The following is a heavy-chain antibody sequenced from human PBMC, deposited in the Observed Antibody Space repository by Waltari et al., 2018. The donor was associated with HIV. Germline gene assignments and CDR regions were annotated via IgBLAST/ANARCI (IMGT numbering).Heavy chain of an antibody. Sequence: QVQLVQSGAEVKKPGASVKVSCKASGYTFTGYYMHWVRQAPGQGLEWMGWINPNSGDTSISTAYMELSRLRSDDTAVYYCAREAGITMIVVVRDAFDIWGQGTMVTVSS. CDR1: GYTFTGYY. V-gene: IGHV1-2*02. CDR3: AREAGITMIVVVRDAFDI. D-gene: IGHD3-22*01. CDR2: INPNSG. J-gene: IGHJ3*02.